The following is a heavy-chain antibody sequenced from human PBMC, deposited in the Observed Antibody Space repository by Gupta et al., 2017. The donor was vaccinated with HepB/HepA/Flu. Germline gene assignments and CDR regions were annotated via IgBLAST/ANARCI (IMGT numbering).Heavy chain of an antibody. CDR3: ARTPVSSGYHYGMDV. V-gene: IGHV4-34*01. J-gene: IGHJ6*02. Sequence: QVQLQQWGAGLLKPSETLSLTCAVYGGSFSGYYWSWIRQPPGKGLEWIGEINHSGSTNYNPSLKSRVTISVDTSKNQFSLKLSSVTAADTAVYYCARTPVSSGYHYGMDVWGQGTTVTVSS. CDR1: GGSFSGYY. CDR2: INHSGST. D-gene: IGHD3-22*01.